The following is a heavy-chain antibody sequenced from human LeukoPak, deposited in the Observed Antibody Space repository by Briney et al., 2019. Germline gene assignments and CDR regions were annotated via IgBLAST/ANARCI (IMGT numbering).Heavy chain of an antibody. CDR1: GYTFKNFV. Sequence: ASVKVSCKTSGYTFKNFVMNWVRQAPGQGLEWMGWIDTNTGNPTYVQRFTGRFVFSLDTSVSTAYLQISGLKADDTAVYYCARAYQPLGGLSLPDYWGQGTLVSVSS. CDR3: ARAYQPLGGLSLPDY. CDR2: IDTNTGNP. V-gene: IGHV7-4-1*02. D-gene: IGHD3-16*02. J-gene: IGHJ4*02.